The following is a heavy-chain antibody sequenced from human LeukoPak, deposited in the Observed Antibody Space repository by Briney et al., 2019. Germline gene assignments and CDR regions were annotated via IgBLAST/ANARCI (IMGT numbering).Heavy chain of an antibody. J-gene: IGHJ6*04. CDR3: AELGITMIGGV. Sequence: PGGSLRLSCSTSGFIFSSHDMNWIRQAPGKGPEWISYISSSGGTIHYADSAEGRFTVSRDNAKNSLYLQMNSLRAEDTAVYYCAELGITMIGGVWGKGTTVTISS. CDR2: ISSSGGTI. V-gene: IGHV3-48*03. CDR1: GFIFSSHD. D-gene: IGHD3-10*02.